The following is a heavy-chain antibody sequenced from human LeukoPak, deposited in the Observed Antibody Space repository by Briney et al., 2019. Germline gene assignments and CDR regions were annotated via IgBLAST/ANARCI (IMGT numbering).Heavy chain of an antibody. CDR1: GGSFSGNY. J-gene: IGHJ4*02. CDR2: IYSSGST. CDR3: ARHRSDGTYPLDY. V-gene: IGHV4-59*08. Sequence: PSETLSLTCGVYGGSFSGNYWSWIRQPPGEGLEWIGHIYSSGSTTYSPSLKSRVTMSVDTSKNQFSLKLTSVTAADTAVYYCARHRSDGTYPLDYWGQGALVTVSS. D-gene: IGHD1-26*01.